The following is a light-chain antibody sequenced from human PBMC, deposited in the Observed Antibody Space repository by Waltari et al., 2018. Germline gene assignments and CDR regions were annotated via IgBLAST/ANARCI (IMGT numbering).Light chain of an antibody. V-gene: IGKV1-9*01. Sequence: VTITCRASQDISNYLAWYQEKPGKAPKVLISAASTLQSVVPSRFSGSGSGTDFTLTISSLQPEDFATYYCQQLNSAFGPGTKVDIK. CDR2: AAS. J-gene: IGKJ3*01. CDR3: QQLNSA. CDR1: QDISNY.